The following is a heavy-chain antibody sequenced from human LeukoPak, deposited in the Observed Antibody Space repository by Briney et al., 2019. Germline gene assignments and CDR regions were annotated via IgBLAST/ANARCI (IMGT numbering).Heavy chain of an antibody. D-gene: IGHD6-19*01. CDR2: IYYSGST. J-gene: IGHJ5*02. CDR3: ARLGYSSGWSKRNWFDP. CDR1: GGSISGSSYY. V-gene: IGHV4-39*01. Sequence: SETLSLTCTVSGGSISGSSYYWGWIRQPPGKGLEWIGSIYYSGSTYYNPSLKSRVTISVDTSKNQFSLKLSSVTAADTAVYYCARLGYSSGWSKRNWFDPWGQGTLVTVSS.